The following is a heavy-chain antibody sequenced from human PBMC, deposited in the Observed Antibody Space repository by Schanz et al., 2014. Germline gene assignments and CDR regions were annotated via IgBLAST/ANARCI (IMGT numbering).Heavy chain of an antibody. V-gene: IGHV4-59*01. CDR1: GGSISSYY. Sequence: QVQLQESGPGLVKPSETLSLTCTVSGGSISSYYWSWIRQPPGKGLEWIGFIYYRGNTNYNPSLTSRVTMSVDTSKNQFSLKLSSVTAADTAVYFCASFVPRGYYFDYWGQGTLVTVSS. CDR3: ASFVPRGYYFDY. J-gene: IGHJ4*02. D-gene: IGHD3-10*01. CDR2: IYYRGNT.